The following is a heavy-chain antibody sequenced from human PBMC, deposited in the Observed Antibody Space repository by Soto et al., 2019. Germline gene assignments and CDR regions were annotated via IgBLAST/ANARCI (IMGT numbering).Heavy chain of an antibody. Sequence: QVQLVQSGAEVKKPGSSVKVSCKASGGTFSSYAISWVRLAPGQGLEWMGGIIPIFGTANYAQKFQGRVTITADKSTSTAYMELSSLRSEDKAVYYCARQDYCSSTSCSNSYYYYGMDVWGQGTTVTVSS. CDR3: ARQDYCSSTSCSNSYYYYGMDV. J-gene: IGHJ6*02. D-gene: IGHD2-2*01. CDR2: IIPIFGTA. V-gene: IGHV1-69*06. CDR1: GGTFSSYA.